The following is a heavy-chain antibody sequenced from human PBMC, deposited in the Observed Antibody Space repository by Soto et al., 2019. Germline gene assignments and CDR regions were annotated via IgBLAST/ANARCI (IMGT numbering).Heavy chain of an antibody. CDR1: GFSFSNAW. V-gene: IGHV3-15*07. Sequence: EVQLVESGGGLVKPGGSLRLSCAASGFSFSNAWMNWVRQAPGKGLEWVGRIKRKIDGEKTDYAAPVKGRFTISREDSKNTLSLQMNSLKADDTAVYYCTTGSVEGVWGQGTTVTVSS. CDR3: TTGSVEGV. J-gene: IGHJ6*02. CDR2: IKRKIDGEKT.